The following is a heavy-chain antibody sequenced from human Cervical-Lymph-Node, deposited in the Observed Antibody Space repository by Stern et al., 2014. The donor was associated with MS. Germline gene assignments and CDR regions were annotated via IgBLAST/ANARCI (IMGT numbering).Heavy chain of an antibody. J-gene: IGHJ6*02. CDR1: GGIFSHYA. CDR3: ARSRLRDYYYAMDV. CDR2: IIPRFGPA. Sequence: QVQLVESGAEVKKPGSSVKVSCRTSGGIFSHYAIIWGRQAPGPGLEWMVGIIPRFGPANSPERFQGRVTITADESTTTVYMELSRLTSEDTAVYYCARSRLRDYYYAMDVWGQGTTVTVAS. V-gene: IGHV1-69*01.